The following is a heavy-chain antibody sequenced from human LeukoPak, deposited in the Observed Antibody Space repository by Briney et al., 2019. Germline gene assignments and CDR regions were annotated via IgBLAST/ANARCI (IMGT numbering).Heavy chain of an antibody. V-gene: IGHV4-61*01. CDR1: GGSVSSGSYY. CDR2: IYYSGST. Sequence: SETLSLTCTVSGGSVSSGSYYWSWVRQPPGKGLEWIGYIYYSGSTNYNPSLKSRVTISVDTSENQFSLRLSSVTAADTAVYYCARQDENDYWFDPWGQGTLLTVSS. D-gene: IGHD2-21*02. CDR3: ARQDENDYWFDP. J-gene: IGHJ5*02.